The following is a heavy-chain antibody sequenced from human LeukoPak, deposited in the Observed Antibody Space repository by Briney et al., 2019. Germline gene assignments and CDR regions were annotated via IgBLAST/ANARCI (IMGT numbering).Heavy chain of an antibody. D-gene: IGHD6-6*01. V-gene: IGHV3-23*01. CDR1: GFTLSSYA. Sequence: GGSLRLSCAASGFTLSSYAMSWVRQAPGKGLEWVSVISGSGDYTYFADSVKGRFTIARDNSKNTVYLQMNSLRAEDTAVYYCAKDLSIAARPCFDYWGQGTLVTVSS. CDR2: ISGSGDYT. CDR3: AKDLSIAARPCFDY. J-gene: IGHJ4*02.